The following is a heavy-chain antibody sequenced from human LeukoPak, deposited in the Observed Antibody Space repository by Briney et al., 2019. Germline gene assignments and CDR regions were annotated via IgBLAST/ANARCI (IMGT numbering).Heavy chain of an antibody. CDR1: GGSISSSSYY. CDR3: ARQESIYDSSGYSYYFDY. Sequence: PSETLSLTCTVSGGSISSSSYYWGWIRQPPGKGLEWIGSIYYSGSTYYNPSLKSRITISVDTSKNQFSLKLSSVTAADTAVYYCARQESIYDSSGYSYYFDYWGQGTLVTVSS. D-gene: IGHD3-22*01. J-gene: IGHJ4*02. CDR2: IYYSGST. V-gene: IGHV4-39*01.